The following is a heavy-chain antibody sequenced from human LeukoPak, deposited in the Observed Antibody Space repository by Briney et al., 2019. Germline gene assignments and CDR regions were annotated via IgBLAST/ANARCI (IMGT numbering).Heavy chain of an antibody. CDR2: IYYSGNT. J-gene: IGHJ4*02. CDR3: VRENYSSGWYGIIDY. D-gene: IGHD6-19*01. CDR1: GGSISNYY. V-gene: IGHV4-59*01. Sequence: SETLSLTCTVSGGSISNYYWSWIRQPPGQGLEWIGYIYYSGNTNYNPSLKSRVTISVDTSKNQFSLKLSSVTAADTAVYYCVRENYSSGWYGIIDYWGQGTLVSVSS.